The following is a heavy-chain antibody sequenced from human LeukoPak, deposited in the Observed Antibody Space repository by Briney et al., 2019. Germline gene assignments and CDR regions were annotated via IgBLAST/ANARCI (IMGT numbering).Heavy chain of an antibody. J-gene: IGHJ3*02. CDR2: IYYTGST. Sequence: SETLSLTCTVSGGSISSYYWIWIRQPPGKGLEWIGHIYYTGSTNYSPSLKSRVTISVDTSKNQFSLRLSSVTAADTALYYCARPRSSGWRDAFDIWGQGTMVTVSS. V-gene: IGHV4-59*01. D-gene: IGHD6-19*01. CDR3: ARPRSSGWRDAFDI. CDR1: GGSISSYY.